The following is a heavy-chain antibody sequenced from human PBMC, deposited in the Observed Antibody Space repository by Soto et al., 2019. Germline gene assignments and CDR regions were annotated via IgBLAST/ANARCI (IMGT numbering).Heavy chain of an antibody. CDR3: ARKIGYGYGPYFDY. Sequence: SETPSLTCTVSGGPVSSGSYYWSWIRQPPGKGLEWIGYIYYSGSTNYNPSLKSRVTISVDTSKNQFSLKLSSVTAADTAVYYCARKIGYGYGPYFDYWGQGTLVTVSS. V-gene: IGHV4-61*01. CDR1: GGPVSSGSYY. J-gene: IGHJ4*02. D-gene: IGHD5-18*01. CDR2: IYYSGST.